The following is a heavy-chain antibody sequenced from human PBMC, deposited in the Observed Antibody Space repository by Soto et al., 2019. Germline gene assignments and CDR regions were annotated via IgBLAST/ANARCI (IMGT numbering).Heavy chain of an antibody. CDR2: ISGSGGST. D-gene: IGHD6-6*01. Sequence: EVQLLESGGGVVQPGGSLRLSCAASGFTFSSYAMSWVRQAPGKGLEWVSAISGSGGSTYYADSVKGRFTISRDNSKNTLYMKMNSLRAEDTAVYYCAKEVGAARRVDYWGQGTLVTVSS. CDR1: GFTFSSYA. CDR3: AKEVGAARRVDY. J-gene: IGHJ4*02. V-gene: IGHV3-23*01.